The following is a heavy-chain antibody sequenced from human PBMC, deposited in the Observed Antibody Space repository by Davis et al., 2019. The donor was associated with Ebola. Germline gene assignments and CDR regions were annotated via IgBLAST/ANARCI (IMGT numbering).Heavy chain of an antibody. CDR1: GFTFSSYA. D-gene: IGHD4-11*01. CDR2: ISYDGSNK. CDR3: TARTTHSY. V-gene: IGHV3-30-3*01. J-gene: IGHJ4*02. Sequence: PGGSLRLSCAASGFTFSSYAMHWVRQAPGKGLEWVAVISYDGSNKYYADSVKGRFTISRYNSKNTLYLQMNSLRAEDTAVYYCTARTTHSYWGQGTLVTVSS.